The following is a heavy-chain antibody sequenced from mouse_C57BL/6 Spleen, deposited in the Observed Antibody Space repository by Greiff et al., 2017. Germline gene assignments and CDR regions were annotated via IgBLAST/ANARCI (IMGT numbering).Heavy chain of an antibody. J-gene: IGHJ2*01. CDR2: MNPSSGYT. CDR3: AGIYYDYEGFDY. D-gene: IGHD2-4*01. CDR1: GYTFTSYW. V-gene: IGHV1-7*01. Sequence: VQLQQSGAELAKPGASVKLSCKASGYTFTSYWMHWVKQRPGQGLEWIGYMNPSSGYTKYNQKFKDKATLTADKSASTAYMQLSSLTYEGSAVYYCAGIYYDYEGFDYWGQGTTLTVSS.